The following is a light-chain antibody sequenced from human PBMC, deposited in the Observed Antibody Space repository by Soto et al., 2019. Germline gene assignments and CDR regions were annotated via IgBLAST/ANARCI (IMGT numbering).Light chain of an antibody. CDR2: GAS. CDR1: QSVTSSY. J-gene: IGKJ4*01. Sequence: EIVLTQSPGTLSLSPGERATLSCRASQSVTSSYLAWYQQKPGQAPRLLLYGASSRATGIPDRFSGSGSGTDCTLTSSRLEPQDFAMYSCHQYGSSPLTFGGGTKVEIK. V-gene: IGKV3-20*01. CDR3: HQYGSSPLT.